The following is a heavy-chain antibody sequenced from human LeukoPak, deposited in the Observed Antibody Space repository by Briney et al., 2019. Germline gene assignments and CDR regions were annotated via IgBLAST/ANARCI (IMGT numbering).Heavy chain of an antibody. CDR1: GFTFSTYS. CDR3: ARGYTYGAY. J-gene: IGHJ4*02. CDR2: ISSSSSYI. V-gene: IGHV3-21*01. D-gene: IGHD5-18*01. Sequence: TGGSLRLSCAASGFTFSTYSMNWVRQAPGKGLEWVSSISSSSSYIYYVDSVKGRFTISRDDAKNSLYLQMNSLRAEDTAVYYCARGYTYGAYWGQGTLVTVSS.